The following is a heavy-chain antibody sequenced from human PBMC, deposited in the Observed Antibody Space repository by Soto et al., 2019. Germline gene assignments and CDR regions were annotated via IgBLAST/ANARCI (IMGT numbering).Heavy chain of an antibody. Sequence: SETLSLTCTVSGGSISSGGYYWSWIRQHPGKGLEWIGYIYYSGSTYYNPSLKSRVTISVDTSKNQFSLKLSSVTAADTAVYYCARYDHRGVYFDYWGQGTLVTVSS. CDR2: IYYSGST. V-gene: IGHV4-31*03. J-gene: IGHJ4*02. CDR3: ARYDHRGVYFDY. D-gene: IGHD3-16*01. CDR1: GGSISSGGYY.